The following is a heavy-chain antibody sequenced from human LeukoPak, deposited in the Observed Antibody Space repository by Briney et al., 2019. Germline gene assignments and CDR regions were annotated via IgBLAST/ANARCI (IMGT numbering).Heavy chain of an antibody. CDR3: ARLERSKYYYDSSGYYFAGGMDV. J-gene: IGHJ6*02. D-gene: IGHD3-22*01. CDR1: GGSISSSSYY. CDR2: IYYSVST. Sequence: RSGTLSLTCTVSGGSISSSSYYWGWIRQPPGKGLEWIGIIYYSVSTYYNPSLKSRVTISVDTSKNQFSLKLSSVTAADTAVYYCARLERSKYYYDSSGYYFAGGMDVWGQGTTVTVS. V-gene: IGHV4-39*01.